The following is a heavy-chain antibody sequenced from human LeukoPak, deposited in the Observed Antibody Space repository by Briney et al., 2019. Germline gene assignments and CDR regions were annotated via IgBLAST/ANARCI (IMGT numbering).Heavy chain of an antibody. Sequence: SETLSLTCAVYGGSFSGYYWSWIRQPPGKGLEWIGEINHSGSTNYNPSLKSRVTISVDTSKNQFSLKLSSVTAADTAVYYCARKRSSAYHYYYYYMDVWGKGTTVTVSS. CDR3: ARKRSSAYHYYYYYMDV. V-gene: IGHV4-34*01. CDR1: GGSFSGYY. D-gene: IGHD3-22*01. CDR2: INHSGST. J-gene: IGHJ6*03.